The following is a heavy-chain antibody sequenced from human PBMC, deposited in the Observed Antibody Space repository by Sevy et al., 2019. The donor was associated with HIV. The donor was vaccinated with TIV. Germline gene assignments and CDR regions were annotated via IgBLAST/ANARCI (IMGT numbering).Heavy chain of an antibody. Sequence: GGSLRLSCAASGFTFSTHAMHWVRQAPGKGLEWVAIISYDGNIEYYPDSVKGRFTISRDDSKNTLYLQMNSLRAEDTAVYYCARDALYFYDGSGYYYLDFWGQGTLVTVSS. CDR3: ARDALYFYDGSGYYYLDF. D-gene: IGHD3-22*01. V-gene: IGHV3-30-3*01. CDR1: GFTFSTHA. J-gene: IGHJ4*02. CDR2: ISYDGNIE.